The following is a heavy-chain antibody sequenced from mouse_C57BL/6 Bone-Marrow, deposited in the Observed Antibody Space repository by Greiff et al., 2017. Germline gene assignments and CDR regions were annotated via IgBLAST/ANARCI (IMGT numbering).Heavy chain of an antibody. CDR1: GYTFTSYW. CDR3: GRDYDYDGGDYFDY. Sequence: VKLQQPGAELVMPGASVKLSCKASGYTFTSYWMHWVKQRPGQGLEWIGEIDPSDSYTNYNQKFKGKSTLTVDKSSSTAYMQLSSLTSEDSAVYYCGRDYDYDGGDYFDYWGQGTTLTVSS. CDR2: IDPSDSYT. D-gene: IGHD2-4*01. V-gene: IGHV1-69*01. J-gene: IGHJ2*01.